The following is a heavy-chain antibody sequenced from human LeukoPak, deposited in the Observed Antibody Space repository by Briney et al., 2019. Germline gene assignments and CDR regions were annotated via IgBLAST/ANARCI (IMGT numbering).Heavy chain of an antibody. V-gene: IGHV3-23*01. CDR2: ISGSGGST. J-gene: IGHJ4*02. CDR1: GFTFSSYA. CDR3: AKWGVSVICRFDE. D-gene: IGHD3-16*01. Sequence: GGSLRLSCAASGFTFSSYAVSWVRQAPGKGLEWVSAISGSGGSTYYADSVEGRFTISRDNSKNTLYLQMNSLRAEDTAVYYWAKWGVSVICRFDEWGQQSLVTDSP.